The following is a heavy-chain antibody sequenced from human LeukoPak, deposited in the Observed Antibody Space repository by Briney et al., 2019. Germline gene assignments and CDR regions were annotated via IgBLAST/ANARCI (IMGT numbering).Heavy chain of an antibody. D-gene: IGHD6-13*01. J-gene: IGHJ4*02. CDR1: VYTFTSYG. Sequence: ASVKVSCKASVYTFTSYGISWVRQAPGQGLEWMGWISAYNGNTNYAQKFQGRVTMTRDTSISTAYMELSRLRSDDTAVYYCARDEAAGGYWGQGTLVTVSS. V-gene: IGHV1-18*01. CDR2: ISAYNGNT. CDR3: ARDEAAGGY.